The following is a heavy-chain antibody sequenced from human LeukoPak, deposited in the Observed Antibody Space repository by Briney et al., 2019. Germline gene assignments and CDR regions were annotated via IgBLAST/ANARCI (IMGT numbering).Heavy chain of an antibody. D-gene: IGHD4-23*01. J-gene: IGHJ4*02. V-gene: IGHV1-18*01. Sequence: ASVKVSCKASGYTFTTYGINWVRQAPGQGLEWLGWISAYNGHTNYAQKFQGRVTMTTDTSTNTAYMELRSLRSDDTAVYYCATLGPYGANTIDYWGQGTLVTVSS. CDR3: ATLGPYGANTIDY. CDR1: GYTFTTYG. CDR2: ISAYNGHT.